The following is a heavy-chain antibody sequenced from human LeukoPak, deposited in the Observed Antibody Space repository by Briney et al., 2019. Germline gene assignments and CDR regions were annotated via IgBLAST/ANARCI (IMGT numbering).Heavy chain of an antibody. D-gene: IGHD2-15*01. CDR2: IIPILGIA. Sequence: SVKVSCKASGYTFTSYYMHWVRQAPGQGLEWMGRIIPILGIANYAQKFQGRVTITADKSTSTAYMELSSLRSEDTAVYYCARVACSGGSCYSGGWFDPWGQGTLVTVSS. CDR3: ARVACSGGSCYSGGWFDP. J-gene: IGHJ5*02. V-gene: IGHV1-69*04. CDR1: GYTFTSYY.